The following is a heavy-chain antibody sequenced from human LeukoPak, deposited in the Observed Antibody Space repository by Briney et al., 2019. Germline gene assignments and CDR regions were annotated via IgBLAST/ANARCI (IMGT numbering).Heavy chain of an antibody. J-gene: IGHJ4*02. D-gene: IGHD5-18*01. CDR2: MYYSGTT. V-gene: IGHV4-59*01. CDR3: ARQQIYVDTGLVDYFDY. Sequence: SETLSLTCTVSGGSISSYYWSWIRQPPGKGLEWIGYMYYSGTTNYNPSLRSRVIISADTSKNQFSLQVSSVTAADTAVYYCARQQIYVDTGLVDYFDYWGRGILVTVSS. CDR1: GGSISSYY.